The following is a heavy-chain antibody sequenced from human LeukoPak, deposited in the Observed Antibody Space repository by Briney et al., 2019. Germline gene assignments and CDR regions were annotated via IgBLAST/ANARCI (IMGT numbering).Heavy chain of an antibody. Sequence: GASVKVSCKTSGYSFTNFGITWVRQAPGQGLEWMGWINPNSGGTNYAQKFQGRVTMTRDTSISTAYMELSRLRSDDTAVYYCASVGSSSFDYWGQGTLVTVSS. CDR1: GYSFTNFG. D-gene: IGHD2-2*01. CDR2: INPNSGGT. J-gene: IGHJ4*02. V-gene: IGHV1-2*02. CDR3: ASVGSSSFDY.